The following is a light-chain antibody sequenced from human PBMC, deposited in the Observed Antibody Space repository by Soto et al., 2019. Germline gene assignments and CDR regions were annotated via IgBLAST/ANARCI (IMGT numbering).Light chain of an antibody. V-gene: IGKV3-20*01. CDR1: QSVRTTS. Sequence: EIVLIQSPGTLSLSPGERATLSCRASQSVRTTSLAWYQQRPGQPPRLLIYGASFRATGIPDRFSGSGAGTDFTLTIRRLEPEDFAVYYCQQYQQYPTSHSTSGQGTKVEIK. CDR3: QQYQQYPTSHST. J-gene: IGKJ1*01. CDR2: GAS.